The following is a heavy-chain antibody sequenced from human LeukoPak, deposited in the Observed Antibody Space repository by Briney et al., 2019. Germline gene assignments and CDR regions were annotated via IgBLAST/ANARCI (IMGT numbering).Heavy chain of an antibody. Sequence: SETLSLTCTVSGGSISSYYWSWIRQPAGKGLEWIGRIYTSGSANHNPSLKSRVTMSVDTSKNQFSLKLSSVTAADTAGYYCARYRPGSVVTVYDAFDIWGQGTMVTVSS. CDR2: IYTSGSA. J-gene: IGHJ3*02. D-gene: IGHD2-21*02. V-gene: IGHV4-4*07. CDR3: ARYRPGSVVTVYDAFDI. CDR1: GGSISSYY.